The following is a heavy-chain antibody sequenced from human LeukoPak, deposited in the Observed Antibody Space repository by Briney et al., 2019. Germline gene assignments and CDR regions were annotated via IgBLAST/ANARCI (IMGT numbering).Heavy chain of an antibody. CDR3: AGTPWFGELTLDY. Sequence: SVKVSRKASGFTFTSSTIQWVRQARGQRLEWIGWIVVGSGNTNYAQKFQERVIITRDMSTTTVYMELSSLRSEDTAVYYCAGTPWFGELTLDYWGQGTLVTVSS. V-gene: IGHV1-58*02. J-gene: IGHJ4*02. CDR1: GFTFTSST. D-gene: IGHD3-10*01. CDR2: IVVGSGNT.